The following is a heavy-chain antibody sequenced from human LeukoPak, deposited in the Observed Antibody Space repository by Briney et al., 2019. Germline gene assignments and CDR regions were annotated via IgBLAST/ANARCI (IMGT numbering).Heavy chain of an antibody. CDR1: GDSFNNYP. CDR2: IIPMFGLP. CDR3: ARGHYVPSSRGNLLRVLYFQN. D-gene: IGHD4-23*01. Sequence: SVKVSCKASGDSFNNYPIHWVRQAPGQGPEWMGGIIPMFGLPEYPQTFQGRVTITADESTKTAYLDMSSLRSEDTAVYYCARGHYVPSSRGNLLRVLYFQNWGQGTLVTVSS. J-gene: IGHJ1*01. V-gene: IGHV1-69*13.